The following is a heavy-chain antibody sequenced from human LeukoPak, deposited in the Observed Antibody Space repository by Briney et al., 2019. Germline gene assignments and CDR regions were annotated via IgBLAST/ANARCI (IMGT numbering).Heavy chain of an antibody. CDR3: ARCGGITGTPDDAFDI. CDR1: GFTFSSYS. V-gene: IGHV3-21*01. Sequence: GGSLRLSCAASGFTFSSYSMNWVRQAPGKGLEWVSSISSSSSYIYYADSVKGRFTISRDNAKNSLYLQMNSLRAEDTAVYYCARCGGITGTPDDAFDIWGQGTMVTVSS. D-gene: IGHD1-7*01. J-gene: IGHJ3*02. CDR2: ISSSSSYI.